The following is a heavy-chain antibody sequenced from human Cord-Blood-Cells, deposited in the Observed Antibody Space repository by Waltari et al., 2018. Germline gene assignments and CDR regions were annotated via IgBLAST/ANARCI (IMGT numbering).Heavy chain of an antibody. CDR1: VYSISSGYY. Sequence: QVQLQESGPGLVKPSETLSLTCAVSVYSISSGYYWGRLRPPPGKGLEWIGSIYHSGSTYYNPSLKSRVTISVDTSKNQFSLKLSSVTAADTAVYYCARGFYDILTGAQDWFDPWGRGTLVTVSS. CDR2: IYHSGST. J-gene: IGHJ5*02. D-gene: IGHD3-9*01. CDR3: ARGFYDILTGAQDWFDP. V-gene: IGHV4-38-2*01.